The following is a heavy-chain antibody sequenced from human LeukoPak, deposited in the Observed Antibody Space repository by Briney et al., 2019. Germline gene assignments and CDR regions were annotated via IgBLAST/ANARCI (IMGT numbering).Heavy chain of an antibody. J-gene: IGHJ5*02. CDR1: GGSISSGGYC. V-gene: IGHV4-31*01. CDR3: GGEAGGRFDP. Sequence: SESLSLTCTVSGGSISSGGYCWSWLRQRPGKGLEWFGHIYYSGSTYYNPTLKRPFTVSAATSKNHFSLKLSSVTAAVTAAYYCGGEAGGRFDPWGQGTLVTVSS. CDR2: IYYSGST. D-gene: IGHD3-10*01.